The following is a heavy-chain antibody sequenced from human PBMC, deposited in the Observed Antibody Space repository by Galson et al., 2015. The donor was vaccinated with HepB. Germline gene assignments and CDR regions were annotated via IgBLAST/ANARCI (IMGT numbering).Heavy chain of an antibody. V-gene: IGHV3-33*01. CDR2: IWYDGSNK. J-gene: IGHJ6*02. CDR1: GFTFSSCG. CDR3: ARARITMVRGVMAGMDV. D-gene: IGHD3-10*01. Sequence: SLRLSCAASGFTFSSCGMHWVRQAPGKGLEWVAVIWYDGSNKYYADSVKGRFTISRDNSKNTLYLQMNSLRAEDTAVYYCARARITMVRGVMAGMDVWGQGTTVTVSS.